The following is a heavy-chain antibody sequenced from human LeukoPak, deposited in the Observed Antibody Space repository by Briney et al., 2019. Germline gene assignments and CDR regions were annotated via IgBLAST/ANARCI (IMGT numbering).Heavy chain of an antibody. CDR1: GFNFSIYG. D-gene: IGHD2/OR15-2a*01. J-gene: IGHJ6*03. CDR2: IRFDGKKI. CDR3: AKVQGLHYFFYYYMDV. Sequence: GGSLRLSCEASGFNFSIYGMHWVRQAPGKGLEWVSFIRFDGKKIMYADSVKGRFTVSRDNSKTTLFLQMSSLRAEDTAVYYCAKVQGLHYFFYYYMDVWGKGTTVTVSS. V-gene: IGHV3-30*02.